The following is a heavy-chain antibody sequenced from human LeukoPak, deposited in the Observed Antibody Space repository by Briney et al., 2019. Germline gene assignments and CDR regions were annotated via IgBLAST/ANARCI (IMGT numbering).Heavy chain of an antibody. CDR3: ARGGSYSSDALDI. CDR2: INSDGGST. V-gene: IGHV3-74*01. D-gene: IGHD1-26*01. J-gene: IGHJ3*02. CDR1: GITFSSYW. Sequence: GGSLRLSCAVSGITFSSYWMHWVRQAPGKGLVWVSHINSDGGSTHYADSVKGRLTISRDNAKNTLYLEMNSLRAEDTAAYYCARGGSYSSDALDIWGQGTMVTVSS.